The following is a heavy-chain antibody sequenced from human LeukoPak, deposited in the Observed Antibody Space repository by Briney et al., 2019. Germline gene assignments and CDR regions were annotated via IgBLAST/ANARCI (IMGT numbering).Heavy chain of an antibody. CDR1: GFTFSSYS. Sequence: PGGSLRLSCAASGFTFSSYSMNWVRQAPGKGLEWVSYISSSSSTIYYADSVKGRFTISRDNAKNSLYLQMNSLRAEDTAVYYCAREGKVTTNYYYYYMDVWGKGTTVTVSS. CDR3: AREGKVTTNYYYYYMDV. D-gene: IGHD4-17*01. CDR2: ISSSSSTI. V-gene: IGHV3-48*04. J-gene: IGHJ6*03.